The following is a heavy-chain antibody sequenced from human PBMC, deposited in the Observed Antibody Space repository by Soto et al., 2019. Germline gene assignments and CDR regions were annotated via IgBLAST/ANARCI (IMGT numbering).Heavy chain of an antibody. CDR2: MSGRGDST. CDR1: GLSTYA. D-gene: IGHD6-19*01. J-gene: IGHJ4*02. Sequence: EVQLLESGGGLVQPGGSLRLSCAASGLSTYAMSWGRRVAGKGLERVSGMSGRGDSTYYADSVKGRFTISRDNSKNTLYLQMNSLGADDTAVYYFAKEPAVGKYYFASWGQGVLVTVSS. CDR3: AKEPAVGKYYFAS. V-gene: IGHV3-23*01.